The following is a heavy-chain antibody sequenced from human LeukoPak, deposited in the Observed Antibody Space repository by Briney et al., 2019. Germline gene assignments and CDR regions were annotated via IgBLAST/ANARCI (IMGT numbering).Heavy chain of an antibody. CDR1: GYTFTGYY. V-gene: IGHV1-2*02. J-gene: IGHJ4*02. D-gene: IGHD3-22*01. CDR2: INPNSGGT. Sequence: ASVKVSCKASGYTFTGYYMHWGREAPGQGLEWMGWINPNSGGTNYAQKFQGRVTMTRDTSISTAYMELSRLRSDDTAVYYCARVILPITLRRPAGYWGQGTLVTVSS. CDR3: ARVILPITLRRPAGY.